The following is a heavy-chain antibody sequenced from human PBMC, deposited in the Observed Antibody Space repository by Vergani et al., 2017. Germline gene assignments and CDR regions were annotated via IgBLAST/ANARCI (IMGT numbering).Heavy chain of an antibody. CDR3: ARTFGYYYDSSAFDY. CDR2: ISWNSGSI. V-gene: IGHV3-9*01. Sequence: EVQLVESGGGLVQPGRSLRLSCAASGFTFDDYAMHWVRQAPGKGLEWVSGISWNSGSIGYADSVKGRFTISRDNAKNSLYLQMNSLRAEDTALYYCARTFGYYYDSSAFDYWGQGTLVTVSS. J-gene: IGHJ4*02. D-gene: IGHD3-22*01. CDR1: GFTFDDYA.